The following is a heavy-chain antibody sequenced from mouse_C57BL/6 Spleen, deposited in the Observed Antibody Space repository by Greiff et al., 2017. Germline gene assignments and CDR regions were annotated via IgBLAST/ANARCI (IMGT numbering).Heavy chain of an antibody. CDR1: GYAFTNYL. Sequence: VQLQQSGAELVRPGTSVKVSCKASGYAFTNYLIEWVKQRPGQGLAWIGVINPGSGGTNYNEKFKGKATLTADKSSSTAYMQLSSLTSEDSAVYFGARRGYGGLYAMDYWGQGTSVTVSS. V-gene: IGHV1-54*01. CDR2: INPGSGGT. J-gene: IGHJ4*01. CDR3: ARRGYGGLYAMDY. D-gene: IGHD1-1*02.